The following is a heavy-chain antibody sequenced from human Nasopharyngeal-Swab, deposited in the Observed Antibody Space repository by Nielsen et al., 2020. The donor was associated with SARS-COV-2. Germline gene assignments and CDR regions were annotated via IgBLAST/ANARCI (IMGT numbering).Heavy chain of an antibody. CDR2: IKQDGSGK. J-gene: IGHJ6*02. D-gene: IGHD5-12*01. V-gene: IGHV3-7*03. CDR3: AKDRDSGDDSDDYYHYYGMDV. Sequence: GESLKISCAASGFTFSSYWMSWVRQAPGKGLEWVANIKQDGSGKYYVDSVKGRFTISRDNSKNTVNLQMNSLRVEDTAIYYCAKDRDSGDDSDDYYHYYGMDVWGQGTTVTVSS. CDR1: GFTFSSYW.